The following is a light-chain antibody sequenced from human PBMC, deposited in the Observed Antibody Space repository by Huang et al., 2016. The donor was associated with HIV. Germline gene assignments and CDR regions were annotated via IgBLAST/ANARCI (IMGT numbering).Light chain of an antibody. CDR1: QDIAKF. CDR2: DAS. CDR3: QQYDSLPPWT. J-gene: IGKJ1*01. V-gene: IGKV1-33*01. Sequence: DIQMTQSPSSLSASVGDRVTITCQASQDIAKFLNWYQQTPGQAPKLLIYDASTLQTGVPSRFSGSGSGTDFTFTISSLQPEDIATYYCQQYDSLPPWTFGQGTKVEIQ.